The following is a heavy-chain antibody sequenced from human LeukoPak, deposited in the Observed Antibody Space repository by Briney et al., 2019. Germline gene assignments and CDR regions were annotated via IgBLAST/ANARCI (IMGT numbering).Heavy chain of an antibody. Sequence: SETLSLTCTVSRVYIYSSTYYWAWIRQPPGKGLEFIGSIYYNENTYSNPSLRSRLTISVDTSTNQFSLRLNSVTAADTAVYYCARQLAAGNDAFDIWGQGTMVTVSS. J-gene: IGHJ3*02. V-gene: IGHV4-39*01. CDR2: IYYNENT. D-gene: IGHD2-15*01. CDR3: ARQLAAGNDAFDI. CDR1: RVYIYSSTYY.